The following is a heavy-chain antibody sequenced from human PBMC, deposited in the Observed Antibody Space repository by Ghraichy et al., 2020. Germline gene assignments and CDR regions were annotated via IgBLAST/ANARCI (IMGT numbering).Heavy chain of an antibody. J-gene: IGHJ4*02. CDR1: GGSFSGYY. D-gene: IGHD3-3*01. V-gene: IGHV4-34*01. Sequence: SETLSLTCAVYGGSFSGYYWSWIRQPPGKGLEWIGEINHSGSTNYNPSLKSRVTISVDTSKNQFSLKLSSVTAADTAVYYCASSRYYDFWSGYFYWGQGTLVTVSS. CDR2: INHSGST. CDR3: ASSRYYDFWSGYFY.